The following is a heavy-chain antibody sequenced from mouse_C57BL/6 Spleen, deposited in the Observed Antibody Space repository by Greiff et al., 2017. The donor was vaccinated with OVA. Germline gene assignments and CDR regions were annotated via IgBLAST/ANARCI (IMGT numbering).Heavy chain of an antibody. D-gene: IGHD2-14*01. J-gene: IGHJ2*01. CDR1: GYAFTNYL. CDR2: INPGSGGT. CDR3: ARGGVRPPYYFDY. Sequence: VHLVESGAELVRPGTSVKVSCKASGYAFTNYLIEWVKQRPGQGLEWIGVINPGSGGTNYNEKFKGKATLTADKSSSTAYMQLSSLTSEDSAVYFCARGGVRPPYYFDYWGQGTTLTVSS. V-gene: IGHV1-54*01.